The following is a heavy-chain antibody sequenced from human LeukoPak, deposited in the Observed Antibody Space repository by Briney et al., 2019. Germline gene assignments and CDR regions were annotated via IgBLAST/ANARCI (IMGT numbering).Heavy chain of an antibody. CDR2: IDWDDDK. V-gene: IGHV2-70*04. CDR3: ARMVAAGTVDYFDY. D-gene: IGHD6-13*01. J-gene: IGHJ4*02. CDR1: GFSLSTSGMR. Sequence: SGPALVKPTQTLTLTCTFSGFSLSTSGMRVRWIRQPPGKALEWLARIDWDDDKFYSTSLKTRLTISKDTSKNQVVLTMTNMDPVDTATYHCARMVAAGTVDYFDYWDQGTLVTVSA.